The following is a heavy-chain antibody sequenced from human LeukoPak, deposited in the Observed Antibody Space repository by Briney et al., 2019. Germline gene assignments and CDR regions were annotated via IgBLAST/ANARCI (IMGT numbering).Heavy chain of an antibody. J-gene: IGHJ6*03. CDR2: ISYDGSNE. D-gene: IGHD2-15*01. CDR1: GFTFSSYV. Sequence: TGGSLRLSCAASGFTFSSYVMHWVRQAPGKGLEWVAIISYDGSNEYYADSVKGRFTISRDNSKNTLYLQMNSLRAEDTAVYYCARDYVVVAATSDYYYYMDVWGKGTTVTVSS. CDR3: ARDYVVVAATSDYYYYMDV. V-gene: IGHV3-30*04.